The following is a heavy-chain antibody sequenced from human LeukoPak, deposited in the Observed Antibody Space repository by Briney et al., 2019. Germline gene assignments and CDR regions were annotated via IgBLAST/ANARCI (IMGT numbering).Heavy chain of an antibody. CDR2: IISTSTYI. J-gene: IGHJ4*02. D-gene: IGHD6-13*01. CDR1: GFTFSSYT. Sequence: GGSLRLSCAASGFTFSSYTMKWVRQAPGKGLEWVSSIISTSTYIYYADSVKGRFTISRDNAKNSLYLQMNSLRVEDTAVYHCARSGGIAAPFDYWGQGTLVTVSS. CDR3: ARSGGIAAPFDY. V-gene: IGHV3-21*01.